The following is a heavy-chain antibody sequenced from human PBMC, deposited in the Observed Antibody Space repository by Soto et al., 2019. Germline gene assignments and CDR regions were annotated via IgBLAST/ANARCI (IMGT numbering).Heavy chain of an antibody. CDR2: ISYDGSKK. CDR1: GFTFSSYA. Sequence: QVQLEESGGGVVQPGRSLRLSCAASGFTFSSYAMHWVRQAPGEGLEWVAVISYDGSKKHHADSVKGRFTISRDNYKNTLYLQMNSLRAEDTDVYYCARDVTDYSDSSGYLWGQGTLVTVSS. V-gene: IGHV3-30-3*01. CDR3: ARDVTDYSDSSGYL. D-gene: IGHD3-22*01. J-gene: IGHJ4*02.